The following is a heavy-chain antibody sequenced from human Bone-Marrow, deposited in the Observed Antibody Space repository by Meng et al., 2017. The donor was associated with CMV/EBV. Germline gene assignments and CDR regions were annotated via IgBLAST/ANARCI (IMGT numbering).Heavy chain of an antibody. CDR1: GGGGPLTDYY. CDR3: SRGLDSYKLGNL. CDR2: VHPSGST. J-gene: IGHJ4*02. V-gene: IGHV4-34*01. Sequence: SQTLSLTCAVYGGGGPLTDYYWSWIRKPPGKGLEWIGEVHPSGSTYYNPSLMSRVTISVDTSKKQISLNLNSVTAADTAVYYCSRGLDSYKLGNLWGQGTPVTV. D-gene: IGHD1-1*01.